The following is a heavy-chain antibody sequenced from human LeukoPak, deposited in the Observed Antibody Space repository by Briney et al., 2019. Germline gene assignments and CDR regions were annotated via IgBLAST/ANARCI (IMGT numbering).Heavy chain of an antibody. CDR2: ISSSTSYI. CDR3: VVGGSPGY. D-gene: IGHD2-15*01. J-gene: IGHJ4*02. V-gene: IGHV3-21*01. Sequence: GGSLRLSCAASGFTFSSYSMNWIRQAPGKGLEWVSSISSSTSYIYYADSVKGRFTISKDNAKNSLYLQMNSLRAEDTAVYCCVVGGSPGYWGQGTLVTVSS. CDR1: GFTFSSYS.